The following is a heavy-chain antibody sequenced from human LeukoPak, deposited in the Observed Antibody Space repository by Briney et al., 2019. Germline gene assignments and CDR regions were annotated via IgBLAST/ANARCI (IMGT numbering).Heavy chain of an antibody. CDR1: GFTFSNHP. D-gene: IGHD3-22*01. CDR3: AKDGFDYYDSSGYSYFHY. CDR2: ISPGGGST. J-gene: IGHJ4*02. V-gene: IGHV3-23*01. Sequence: GGSLRLSCAASGFTFSNHPMSWVRQAPGKGLQWVSGISPGGGSTYYADSVKGRFTISRDNSKNTLYLQMNSLRAEDTAVYYCAKDGFDYYDSSGYSYFHYWGQGTLVTVSS.